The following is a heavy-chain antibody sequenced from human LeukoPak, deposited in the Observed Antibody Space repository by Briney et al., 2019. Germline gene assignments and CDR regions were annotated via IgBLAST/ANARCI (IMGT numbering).Heavy chain of an antibody. CDR2: IYYSGST. D-gene: IGHD3-16*01. Sequence: PSETLSLTCTVSGGSISSSSYYWGWIRQPPGKGPEWIGYIYYSGSTNYNPSLKSRVTISVDTPKNQFSLKLSSVTAADTAVYYCARDGPQSLGAWGQGTLVTVSS. J-gene: IGHJ5*02. CDR3: ARDGPQSLGA. V-gene: IGHV4-61*05. CDR1: GGSISSSSYY.